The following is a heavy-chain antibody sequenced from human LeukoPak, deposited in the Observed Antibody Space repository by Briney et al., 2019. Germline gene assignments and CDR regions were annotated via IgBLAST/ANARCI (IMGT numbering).Heavy chain of an antibody. CDR3: ARDLSGSNDYYGMDV. Sequence: ASVKVSCKASGYTFTSYGISWVRQAPGQGLEWVGWISAYNGNTNYAQKLQGRVTMTTDTSTSTAYMELRSLRSDDTAVYYCARDLSGSNDYYGMDVWGQGTTVTVSS. CDR2: ISAYNGNT. CDR1: GYTFTSYG. D-gene: IGHD3-10*01. V-gene: IGHV1-18*01. J-gene: IGHJ6*02.